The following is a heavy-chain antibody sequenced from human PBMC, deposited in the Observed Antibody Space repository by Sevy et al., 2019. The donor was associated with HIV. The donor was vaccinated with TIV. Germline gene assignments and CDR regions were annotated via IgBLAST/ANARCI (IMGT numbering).Heavy chain of an antibody. CDR2: ITSSSNTI. V-gene: IGHV3-48*02. CDR3: ARDRGRGEVALDL. Sequence: GGSLRLSCAASGFRFRDYRMNWVRQAPGKGLEWDSYITSSSNTINYADSVKGRFTIPRDNGRNSLYLQINSLRHEDTAVYYCARDRGRGEVALDLWGQGTLVTVSS. J-gene: IGHJ5*02. D-gene: IGHD3-10*01. CDR1: GFRFRDYR.